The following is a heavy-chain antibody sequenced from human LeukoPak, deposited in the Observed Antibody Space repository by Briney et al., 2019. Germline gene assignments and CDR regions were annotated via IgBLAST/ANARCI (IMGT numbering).Heavy chain of an antibody. V-gene: IGHV1-2*06. Sequence: ASVKVSCTASGYTFTGYYMHWVRQAPGQGLEWMGRINPNSGGTNYAQKFQGRVTMTRDTSISTAYMELSRLRSDDTAVYYCARDQDSSSWVYYYYYYGMDVWGQGTTVTVSS. J-gene: IGHJ6*02. CDR2: INPNSGGT. D-gene: IGHD6-13*01. CDR3: ARDQDSSSWVYYYYYYGMDV. CDR1: GYTFTGYY.